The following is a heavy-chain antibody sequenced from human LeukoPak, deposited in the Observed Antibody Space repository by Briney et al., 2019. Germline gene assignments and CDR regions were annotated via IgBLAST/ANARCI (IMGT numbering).Heavy chain of an antibody. J-gene: IGHJ4*02. D-gene: IGHD3-22*01. CDR3: AREHYDSSGPPAG. V-gene: IGHV3-33*01. CDR1: GFTFSSYG. CDR2: IWYDGSNK. Sequence: GGSLRLSCAASGFTFSSYGMPWVRQAPGKGLEWVAVIWYDGSNKYYADSVKGRFTISRDNSKNTLYLQMNSLRAEDTAVYYCAREHYDSSGPPAGWGQGTLVTVSS.